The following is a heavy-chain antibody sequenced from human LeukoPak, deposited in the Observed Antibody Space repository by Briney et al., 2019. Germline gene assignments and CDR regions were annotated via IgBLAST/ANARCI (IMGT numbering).Heavy chain of an antibody. Sequence: SETLSLTCAVYGGSFSGYYWSWIRQPPGKGLEWIGEINHSGSTNYNSSLKSRVTISVDTSKNQFSLKLSSVTAADTAVYYCASSFKDGWFGIDYWGQGTLVTVSS. CDR3: ASSFKDGWFGIDY. V-gene: IGHV4-34*01. D-gene: IGHD3-10*01. CDR1: GGSFSGYY. J-gene: IGHJ4*02. CDR2: INHSGST.